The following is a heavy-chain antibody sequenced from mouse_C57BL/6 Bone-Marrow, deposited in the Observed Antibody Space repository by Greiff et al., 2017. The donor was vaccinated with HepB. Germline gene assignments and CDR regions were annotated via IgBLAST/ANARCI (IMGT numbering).Heavy chain of an antibody. CDR1: GFTFSSYA. CDR3: TKVLAAFDV. V-gene: IGHV5-9-1*02. CDR2: ISSGGDYI. J-gene: IGHJ1*03. Sequence: EVHLVESGEGLVKPGGSLKLSCAASGFTFSSYAMSWVRQTPEKRLGWVAYISSGGDYIYYADTVKGRFTISRDNARNTLYLQMSSLKSEDTAMYYCTKVLAAFDVWGTGTTVTVSA. D-gene: IGHD1-3*01.